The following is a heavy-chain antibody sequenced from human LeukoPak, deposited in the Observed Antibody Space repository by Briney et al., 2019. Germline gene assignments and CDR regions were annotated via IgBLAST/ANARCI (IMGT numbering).Heavy chain of an antibody. J-gene: IGHJ3*02. Sequence: KPSETLSLTCAVYGGSFSGYYWSWIRQPPGKGLEWIGEINHSGSTNYNPSLKSRVTISVDTSKNQFSLKLSSVTAADTAVYYCARGSRARDNCSSTSCYAAGEAFDIWGQGTMVTVSS. CDR3: ARGSRARDNCSSTSCYAAGEAFDI. V-gene: IGHV4-34*01. CDR1: GGSFSGYY. D-gene: IGHD2-2*01. CDR2: INHSGST.